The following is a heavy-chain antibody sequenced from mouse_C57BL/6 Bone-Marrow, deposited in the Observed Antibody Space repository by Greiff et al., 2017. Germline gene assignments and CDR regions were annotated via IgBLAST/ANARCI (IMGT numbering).Heavy chain of an antibody. CDR2: IWSGGST. CDR1: GFSLTSYG. D-gene: IGHD2-4*01. J-gene: IGHJ4*01. Sequence: QVQLQPSGPGLVQPSQSLSITCTVSGFSLTSYGVHWVRPSPGKGLEWLGVIWSGGSTDYNAAFISRLSISKVNSKSQVFFKMNSQQADDTAIYYGASFYDEYDCYAMDYWGQGTSVTVAS. V-gene: IGHV2-2*01. CDR3: ASFYDEYDCYAMDY.